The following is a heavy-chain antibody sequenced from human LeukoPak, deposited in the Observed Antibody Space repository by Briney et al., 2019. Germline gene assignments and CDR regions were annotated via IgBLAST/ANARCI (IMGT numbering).Heavy chain of an antibody. CDR3: ARSGNDYVWGSHRFDY. Sequence: SSETLSLTCTVSGGSISSGGYYWSWIRQHPGKGLEWIGYIYYSGSTYYNPSLKSRVTISVDTSKNQFSLKLSSVTAADTAVYYCARSGNDYVWGSHRFDYWGQGTLVTVSS. J-gene: IGHJ4*02. V-gene: IGHV4-31*03. CDR1: GGSISSGGYY. D-gene: IGHD3-16*02. CDR2: IYYSGST.